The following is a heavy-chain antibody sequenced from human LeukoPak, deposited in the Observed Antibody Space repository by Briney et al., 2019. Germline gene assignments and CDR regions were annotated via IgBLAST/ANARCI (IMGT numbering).Heavy chain of an antibody. V-gene: IGHV4-39*07. J-gene: IGHJ5*02. Sequence: SETLSLTCTVSGGSISSSSYYWGWIRQPPGKGLEWIGTIHYSGSTYYSPSLKSRVTMSLDASKNQFSLELNSVTPADTAVYYCARGGNYWPQWWFDPWGRGTLVSVSS. D-gene: IGHD1-26*01. CDR2: IHYSGST. CDR3: ARGGNYWPQWWFDP. CDR1: GGSISSSSYY.